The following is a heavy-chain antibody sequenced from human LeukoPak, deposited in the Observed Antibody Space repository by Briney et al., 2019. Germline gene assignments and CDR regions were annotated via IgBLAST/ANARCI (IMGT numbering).Heavy chain of an antibody. CDR1: GFTVSNYG. Sequence: GGSLRLSCAASGFTVSNYGMHWVRQAPGKGLEWVAVIWYDGSSKYNADSVRGRFTISRDNSKNTLYVQMNSLRAEDTAVYYCARSTAVTTGGLDYWGQGTLVPVSS. D-gene: IGHD4-17*01. CDR3: ARSTAVTTGGLDY. CDR2: IWYDGSSK. V-gene: IGHV3-33*03. J-gene: IGHJ4*02.